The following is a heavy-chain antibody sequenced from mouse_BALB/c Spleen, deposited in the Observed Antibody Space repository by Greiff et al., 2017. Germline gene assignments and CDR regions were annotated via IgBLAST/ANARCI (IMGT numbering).Heavy chain of an antibody. V-gene: IGHV1-18*01. J-gene: IGHJ2*01. Sequence: VQLQQSGPELVKPGASVKIPCKASGYTFTDYNMDWVKQSHGKSLEWIGDINPNNGGTIYNQKFKGKATLTVDKSSSTAYMELRSLTSEDTAVYYCARSDYYGSSPLDYWGQGTTLTVSS. CDR3: ARSDYYGSSPLDY. CDR2: INPNNGGT. D-gene: IGHD1-1*01. CDR1: GYTFTDYN.